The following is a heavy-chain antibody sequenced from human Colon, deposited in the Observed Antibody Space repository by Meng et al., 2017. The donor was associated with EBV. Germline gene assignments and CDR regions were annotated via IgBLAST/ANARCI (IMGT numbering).Heavy chain of an antibody. CDR2: INHSGTI. CDR3: ARGGGVIKGLVTWFDP. Sequence: QGRLQQWGAGLVKPSEALSLTCGVYGGSLSGYYWSWIRQTPGKGLEWIGEINHSGTINYNPSLRSRVTISVDRSNNQFSLRLSSVTAADTAVYYCARGGGVIKGLVTWFDPWGQGTLVTVSS. J-gene: IGHJ5*02. V-gene: IGHV4-34*01. CDR1: GGSLSGYY. D-gene: IGHD2-8*01.